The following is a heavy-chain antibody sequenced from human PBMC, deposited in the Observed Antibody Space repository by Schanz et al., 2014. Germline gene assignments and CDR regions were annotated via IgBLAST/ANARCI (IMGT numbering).Heavy chain of an antibody. D-gene: IGHD2-2*01. Sequence: QVQLVQSGAEVKKPGSSVKVSCKASGGTFSSYTLNWVRQAPGQGLEWMGMINPSGGSTTYAQKFQGRVTMTRDTSTSTVYMELSSLRYEDTALYYCARGTMPGTFDIWGQGTILTVSS. CDR2: INPSGGST. CDR1: GGTFSSYT. CDR3: ARGTMPGTFDI. V-gene: IGHV1-46*01. J-gene: IGHJ3*02.